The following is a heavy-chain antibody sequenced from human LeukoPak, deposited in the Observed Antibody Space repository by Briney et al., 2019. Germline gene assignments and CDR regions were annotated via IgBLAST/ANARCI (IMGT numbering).Heavy chain of an antibody. CDR3: AKIRWWIIDY. V-gene: IGHV3-23*01. CDR2: ISGSGGST. J-gene: IGHJ4*02. CDR1: GFTFSSYA. D-gene: IGHD2-15*01. Sequence: PGGSLRLSCAASGFTFSSYAMSWVRQAPGKGLEWVSGISGSGGSTYYADSVEGRFNYSRDNSKNTLYLQMNSLRAEETAVDYCAKIRWWIIDYWGQGTLVTVSS.